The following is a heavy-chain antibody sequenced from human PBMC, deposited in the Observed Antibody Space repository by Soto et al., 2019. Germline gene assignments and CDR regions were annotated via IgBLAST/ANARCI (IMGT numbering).Heavy chain of an antibody. CDR3: ATLAEDWFDP. V-gene: IGHV1-69*02. CDR2: IIPILGIA. D-gene: IGHD3-3*02. CDR1: GGTFSSYT. Sequence: QVQLVQSGAEVQKPGSSVKVSCKASGGTFSSYTISWVRQAPGQGLEWMGRIIPILGIANYAQKFQGRVTSTADKPTSTASMELSSLRSEDPAVYYCATLAEDWFDPWGQGTLVTVSS. J-gene: IGHJ5*02.